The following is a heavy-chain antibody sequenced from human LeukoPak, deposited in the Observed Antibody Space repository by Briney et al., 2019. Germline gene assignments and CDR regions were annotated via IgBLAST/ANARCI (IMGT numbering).Heavy chain of an antibody. D-gene: IGHD3-3*01. V-gene: IGHV3-21*01. CDR3: ARDRPTGASRLFVVQ. Sequence: GGSLRLSCAASGFTFSSYSMTWVRQAPGKGLEWVSSMSSGSRYIYYADSVRGRFTISRDNAKNSLYLLMNSLRVEDTAVYYCARDRPTGASRLFVVQWGQGTLVTVSS. J-gene: IGHJ4*02. CDR1: GFTFSSYS. CDR2: MSSGSRYI.